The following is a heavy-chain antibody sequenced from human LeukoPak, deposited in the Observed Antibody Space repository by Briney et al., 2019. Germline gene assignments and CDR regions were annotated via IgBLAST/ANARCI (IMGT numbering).Heavy chain of an antibody. D-gene: IGHD3-10*01. J-gene: IGHJ4*02. CDR1: GGSISISSNY. CDR2: IFYSGST. CDR3: ARTRYYYNSRSYGAPYYFDY. Sequence: PSETLSLTCTVSGGSISISSNYWGWIRQPPGKGLEWIGSIFYSGSTYYNPSLKSRVTISVDTSENQFSLKLSSVTAADTAVYYCARTRYYYNSRSYGAPYYFDYWGQGTLVTVSS. V-gene: IGHV4-39*01.